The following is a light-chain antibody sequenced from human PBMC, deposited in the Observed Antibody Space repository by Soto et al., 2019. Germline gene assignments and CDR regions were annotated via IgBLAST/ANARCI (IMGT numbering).Light chain of an antibody. CDR3: SSYAGSYIYV. CDR1: NIGSKG. J-gene: IGLJ1*01. Sequence: LTQPPSVSVAPGQTARITCGGNNIGSKGVHWYQQHPGKAPKVMIYHVNKRPSGVPDRFSGSKSDNTASLTISGLQAEDEADYYCSSYAGSYIYVFGTGTKVTVL. V-gene: IGLV2-11*01. CDR2: HVN.